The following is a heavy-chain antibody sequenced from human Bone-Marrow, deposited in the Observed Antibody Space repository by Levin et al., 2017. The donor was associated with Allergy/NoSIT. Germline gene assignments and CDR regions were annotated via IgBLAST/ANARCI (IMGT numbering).Heavy chain of an antibody. J-gene: IGHJ4*02. CDR2: IWYDGINK. CDR3: ARDHETALDF. CDR1: GFTFSRYG. Sequence: GGSLRLSCVASGFTFSRYGMHWVRQAPGKGLEWVAVIWYDGINKDYGDSVKGRFTISRDNSKKTLYLQLTSLRAEDTVVYYCARDHETALDFWGQGTLVTISS. D-gene: IGHD5-18*01. V-gene: IGHV3-33*01.